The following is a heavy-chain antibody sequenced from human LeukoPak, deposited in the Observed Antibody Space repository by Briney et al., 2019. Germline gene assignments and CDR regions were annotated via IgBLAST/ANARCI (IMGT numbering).Heavy chain of an antibody. CDR1: GGSISSYY. V-gene: IGHV4-59*01. J-gene: IGHJ4*02. Sequence: SETLSLTCTVSGGSISSYYWSWIRQPPGKGLEWLGYIYYSGSTNYNPSLKSRVTLSVDTSKNQFSLKLSSVTAADTAVYYCARGAGYYDTIDYWGQGTLVTVSS. D-gene: IGHD3-22*01. CDR3: ARGAGYYDTIDY. CDR2: IYYSGST.